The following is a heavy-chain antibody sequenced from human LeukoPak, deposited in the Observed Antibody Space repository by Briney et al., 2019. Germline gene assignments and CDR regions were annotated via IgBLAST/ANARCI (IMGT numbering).Heavy chain of an antibody. J-gene: IGHJ4*02. CDR1: GGSISSSRYY. CDR3: ARTAIKEIDY. CDR2: IYYSGST. Sequence: SETLSLTCTVSGGSISSSRYYWGWIRQSPGKGLEWIGTIYYSGSTNYNPSLKSRVTISVDTSKNQFSLKLSSVTAADTAVYYCARTAIKEIDYWGQGTLVTVSS. D-gene: IGHD3-9*01. V-gene: IGHV4-39*07.